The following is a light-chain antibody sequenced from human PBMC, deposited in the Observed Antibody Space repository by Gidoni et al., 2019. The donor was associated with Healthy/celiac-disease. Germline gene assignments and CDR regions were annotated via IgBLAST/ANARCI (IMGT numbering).Light chain of an antibody. CDR3: QQYYSLPLT. J-gene: IGKJ4*01. V-gene: IGKV1-33*01. CDR1: QDISNY. Sequence: DIQITQSPSALSASVGDRVTTTCQESQDISNYLHWYQQKPGKAPKLLIYYASNLESGVPSRFSGSGSGTDFTFTISSLQPEDIATYYCQQYYSLPLTFGGGTKVEIK. CDR2: YAS.